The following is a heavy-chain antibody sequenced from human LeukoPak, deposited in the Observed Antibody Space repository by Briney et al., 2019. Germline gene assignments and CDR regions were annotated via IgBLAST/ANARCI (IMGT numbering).Heavy chain of an antibody. CDR3: ARGSYEDY. CDR1: GFTFSSYS. CDR2: NSTSSTTI. Sequence: GGFLRLSCAASGFTFSSYSMNWVRQAPGKGLEWVSYNSTSSTTIYYADSVKGRFTISRDNAKNSLYLQMNSLRAEDTAVYYCARGSYEDYWGQGTLVTVSS. D-gene: IGHD3-16*01. V-gene: IGHV3-48*04. J-gene: IGHJ4*02.